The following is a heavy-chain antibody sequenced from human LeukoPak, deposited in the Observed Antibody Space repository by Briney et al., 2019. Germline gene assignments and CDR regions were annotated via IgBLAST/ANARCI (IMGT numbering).Heavy chain of an antibody. J-gene: IGHJ5*02. V-gene: IGHV1-18*01. D-gene: IGHD4-17*01. CDR2: ISAYNGNT. CDR1: GYTFTSYG. Sequence: GASVKVSCKASGYTFTSYGISWVRQAPGQGLEWMGWISAYNGNTNYAQKLQGRVTMTTDTSTSTAYMELRSLRSEDTAVYYCARARGDYVLNWFNPWGQGTLVTVSS. CDR3: ARARGDYVLNWFNP.